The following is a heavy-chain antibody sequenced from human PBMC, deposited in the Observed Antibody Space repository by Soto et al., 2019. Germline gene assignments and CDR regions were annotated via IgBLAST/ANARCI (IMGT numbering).Heavy chain of an antibody. CDR1: GDTFTSYY. J-gene: IGHJ3*02. Sequence: SVKVSCKAPGDTFTSYYLNWVRQAPGQGLEWMGIINPSGGSTSYAQKFQGRVTMTRDTSTSTVYMELSSLRSEDTAVYYCARGYSSSLSPHIWGQGTMVTVSS. V-gene: IGHV1-46*01. D-gene: IGHD6-6*01. CDR3: ARGYSSSLSPHI. CDR2: INPSGGST.